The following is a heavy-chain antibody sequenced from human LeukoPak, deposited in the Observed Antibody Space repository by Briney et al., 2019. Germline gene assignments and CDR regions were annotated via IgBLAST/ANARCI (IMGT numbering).Heavy chain of an antibody. V-gene: IGHV3-48*03. CDR3: ARPPHYYYYMDV. J-gene: IGHJ6*03. Sequence: GGSLRLSCAASGFTFSSYEMNWVRQAPGKGLEWISYISGSGTVTHYADSVEGRFTISRDNTKNSLYLQMNSLRAEDTAVYYCARPPHYYYYMDVWGKGTTVTVSS. D-gene: IGHD1-14*01. CDR1: GFTFSSYE. CDR2: ISGSGTVT.